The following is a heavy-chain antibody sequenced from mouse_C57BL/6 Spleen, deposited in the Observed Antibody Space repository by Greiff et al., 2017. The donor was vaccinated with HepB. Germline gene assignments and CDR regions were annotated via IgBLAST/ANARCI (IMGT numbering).Heavy chain of an antibody. CDR2: IYPRSGNT. CDR3: ARGATVVGDWFAY. CDR1: GYTFTSYG. V-gene: IGHV1-81*01. Sequence: LQESGAELARPGASVKLSCKASGYTFTSYGISWVKQRTGQGLEWIGEIYPRSGNTYYNEKFKGKATLTADKSSSTAYMELLSLTSEDSAVYFCARGATVVGDWFAYWGQGTLVTVSA. J-gene: IGHJ3*01. D-gene: IGHD1-1*01.